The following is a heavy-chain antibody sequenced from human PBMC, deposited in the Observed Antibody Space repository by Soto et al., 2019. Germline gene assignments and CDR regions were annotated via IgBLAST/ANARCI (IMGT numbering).Heavy chain of an antibody. CDR1: GFIFSSYA. CDR3: AKDSLSTPRDFDY. CDR2: ISGSGTYT. Sequence: QAGGSLRLSCAASGFIFSSYAMSWVRQAPGKGLEWVSAISGSGTYTYYPDSVKGRFTISRDHSKSTLYLQMNSLRAEDTAVYYCAKDSLSTPRDFDYWGQGTLVTVSS. V-gene: IGHV3-23*01. J-gene: IGHJ4*02.